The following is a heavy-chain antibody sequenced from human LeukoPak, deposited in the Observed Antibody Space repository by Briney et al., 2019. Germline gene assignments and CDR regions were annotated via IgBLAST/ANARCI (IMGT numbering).Heavy chain of an antibody. D-gene: IGHD1-1*01. Sequence: ASVKVSCKASGYTFTSYGISWVRQAPGQGLEWMGWISAYNGNTNYAQKLQGRVTMTRNTSISTAYMELSSLRSEDTAVYYCARAAIGTTGTVNYYYYYYYMDVWGKGTTVTISS. CDR2: ISAYNGNT. J-gene: IGHJ6*03. CDR3: ARAAIGTTGTVNYYYYYYYMDV. V-gene: IGHV1-18*01. CDR1: GYTFTSYG.